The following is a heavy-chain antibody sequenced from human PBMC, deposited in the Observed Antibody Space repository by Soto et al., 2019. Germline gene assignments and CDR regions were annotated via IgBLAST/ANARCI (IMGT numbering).Heavy chain of an antibody. CDR1: GGSISSYY. D-gene: IGHD1-26*01. CDR3: ARAMRGSYLRYFDY. J-gene: IGHJ4*02. V-gene: IGHV4-59*01. Sequence: QVQLQESGPGLVKPSETLSLTSTVSGGSISSYYWSWIRQPPGKGLEWIGYIYYSGSTNYNPSLKSRVTRSVDTSKNQFSLKLSSVTAADTAVYYCARAMRGSYLRYFDYWGQGTLVTVSS. CDR2: IYYSGST.